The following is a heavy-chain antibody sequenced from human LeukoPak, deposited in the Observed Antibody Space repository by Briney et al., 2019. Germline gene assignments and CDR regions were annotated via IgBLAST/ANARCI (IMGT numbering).Heavy chain of an antibody. CDR1: GDSFSYT. V-gene: IGHV1-69*06. CDR3: ARDPVYSYGDYYYYYMDV. Sequence: SVKVSCKASGDSFSYTINWVRQAPGQGLEWMGGIIPIFGTTNYAQKFQGRVTITADKSTNTAYMELSSLRSEDTAVYYCARDPVYSYGDYYYYYMDVWGKGTTVTVSS. CDR2: IIPIFGTT. D-gene: IGHD5-18*01. J-gene: IGHJ6*03.